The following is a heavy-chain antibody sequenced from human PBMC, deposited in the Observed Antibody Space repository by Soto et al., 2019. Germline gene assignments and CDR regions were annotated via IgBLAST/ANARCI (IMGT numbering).Heavy chain of an antibody. V-gene: IGHV3-21*01. CDR3: ARATSLIAVADQFDY. CDR1: GFTFSSYS. J-gene: IGHJ4*02. CDR2: ISSSSSYI. D-gene: IGHD6-19*01. Sequence: EVQLVESGGGLVKPGGSLRLSCAASGFTFSSYSMNWVRQAPGKGLEWVSSISSSSSYIYYADSVKGRFTISRDNAKNSLYLQRNSLRAEDTAVYYCARATSLIAVADQFDYWGQGTLVTVSS.